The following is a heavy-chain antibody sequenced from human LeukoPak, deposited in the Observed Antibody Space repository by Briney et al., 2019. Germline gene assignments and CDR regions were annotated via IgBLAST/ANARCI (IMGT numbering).Heavy chain of an antibody. J-gene: IGHJ5*02. CDR2: IYPGDSDT. CDR1: GYSFTSYW. Sequence: GESLKISCKGSGYSFTSYWTGWVRQMPGKGLEWMGIIYPGDSDTRYSPSFQGQVTISADKSISTAYLQWSSLKASDTAMYYCARLYYGSGVPNWFDPWGQGTLVTVSS. D-gene: IGHD3-10*01. V-gene: IGHV5-51*01. CDR3: ARLYYGSGVPNWFDP.